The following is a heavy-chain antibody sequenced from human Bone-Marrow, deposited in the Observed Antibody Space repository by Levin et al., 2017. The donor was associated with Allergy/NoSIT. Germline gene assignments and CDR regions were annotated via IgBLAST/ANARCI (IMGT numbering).Heavy chain of an antibody. CDR1: GFTFSHFG. CDR2: IWYDGSNK. CDR3: AREVLDYDFWSGYFDY. Sequence: GGSLRLSCATSGFTFSHFGMHWVRQAPGKGLEWVAVIWYDGSNKYYADSVKGRFTISRDNSKNTLYLQMNSLRGEDTAVYYCAREVLDYDFWSGYFDYWGQGALVTVSS. V-gene: IGHV3-33*01. J-gene: IGHJ4*02. D-gene: IGHD3-3*01.